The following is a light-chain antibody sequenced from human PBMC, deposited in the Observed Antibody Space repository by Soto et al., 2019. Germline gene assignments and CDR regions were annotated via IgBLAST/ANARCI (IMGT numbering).Light chain of an antibody. CDR1: SGSIASNY. Sequence: NFMLTQPHSVSESPGKTVTISCTRSSGSIASNYVQWYQQRPGSAPTTVIYEDNQRPSGVPDRFSGSIDSSSNSASLTISGLKTEDEADYYCQSYDSSFYWVFGGGTKLTVL. V-gene: IGLV6-57*03. J-gene: IGLJ3*02. CDR2: EDN. CDR3: QSYDSSFYWV.